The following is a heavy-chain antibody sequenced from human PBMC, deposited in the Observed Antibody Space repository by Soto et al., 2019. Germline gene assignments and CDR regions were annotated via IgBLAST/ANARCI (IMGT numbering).Heavy chain of an antibody. CDR1: GGSISSSDYY. J-gene: IGHJ2*01. D-gene: IGHD2-2*01. Sequence: QLQLQESGPGLVKPSETLSLTCTVSGGSISSSDYYWGWIRQPPGKGLEFIGSIHYSGSTYYNPSLKSRVTISVDTSRSQFSLKLSSMTAADTAVHYSARGYCSSASCYATGYFDLWGRGTLVTVSS. V-gene: IGHV4-39*01. CDR2: IHYSGST. CDR3: ARGYCSSASCYATGYFDL.